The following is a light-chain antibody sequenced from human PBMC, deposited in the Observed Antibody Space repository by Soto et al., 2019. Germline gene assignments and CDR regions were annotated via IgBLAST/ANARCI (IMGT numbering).Light chain of an antibody. CDR1: STDVGGYNY. CDR3: SSYTSSSTPDV. Sequence: QSALTQPASVSGSPGQSITISCTGTSTDVGGYNYVYWYQQHPGKAPKLMIYDVSNRPSGVSNRFSGSKSGNTASLTISGLQAEDEADYYCSSYTSSSTPDVFGTGTKVTVL. CDR2: DVS. J-gene: IGLJ1*01. V-gene: IGLV2-14*01.